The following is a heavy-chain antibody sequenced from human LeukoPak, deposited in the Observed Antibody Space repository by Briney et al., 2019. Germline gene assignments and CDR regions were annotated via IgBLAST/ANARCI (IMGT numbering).Heavy chain of an antibody. D-gene: IGHD3-9*01. Sequence: ASVTVSCKASGYNFSNYGVSWVRQAPGQGLEWMGWISAYNGNTNFPQKVQGRVTLTTDTSTGTAYMELRSLRFDDTALYYCARDHYDILTGYSHWYFDLWGRGTLVTVSS. V-gene: IGHV1-18*01. J-gene: IGHJ2*01. CDR3: ARDHYDILTGYSHWYFDL. CDR2: ISAYNGNT. CDR1: GYNFSNYG.